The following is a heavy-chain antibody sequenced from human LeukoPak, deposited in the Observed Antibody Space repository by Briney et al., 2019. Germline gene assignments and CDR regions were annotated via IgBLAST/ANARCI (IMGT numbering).Heavy chain of an antibody. CDR3: PRDRGPDWWGSFDC. Sequence: GASVKVSCKASGYTFTGYYIHWVRLAPGQGLQWMGWINSNSGGTNYAQKFQGRVTMTRDTSISTAYMDLSSLISDDTAVYYCPRDRGPDWWGSFDCWGQGTLVTVSS. CDR1: GYTFTGYY. CDR2: INSNSGGT. J-gene: IGHJ4*02. V-gene: IGHV1-2*02. D-gene: IGHD3-16*01.